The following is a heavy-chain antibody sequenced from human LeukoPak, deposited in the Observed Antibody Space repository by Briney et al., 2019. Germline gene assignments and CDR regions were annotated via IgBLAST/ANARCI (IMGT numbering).Heavy chain of an antibody. J-gene: IGHJ6*02. CDR2: IYYSGST. Sequence: SETLSFTCTVSGGSISSGGYYWSWIRQHPGKGLEWIGYIYYSGSTYYNPSLKSRVTISVDTSKNQFSLKLSSVTAADTAVYYCARSQYYDILTGHEDGMDVWGQGTTVTVSS. CDR3: ARSQYYDILTGHEDGMDV. V-gene: IGHV4-31*03. D-gene: IGHD3-9*01. CDR1: GGSISSGGYY.